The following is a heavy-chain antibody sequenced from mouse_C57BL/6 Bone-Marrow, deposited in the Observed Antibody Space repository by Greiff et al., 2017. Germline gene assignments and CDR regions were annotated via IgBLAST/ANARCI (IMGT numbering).Heavy chain of an antibody. CDR3: SRQVTTVLATKYFDV. V-gene: IGHV5-9*01. J-gene: IGHJ1*03. CDR2: ISGGGGNT. CDR1: GFTFSSYT. D-gene: IGHD1-1*01. Sequence: EVKLVESGGGLVKPGGSLKLSCAASGFTFSSYTMSWVRQTPEKRLQWVAAISGGGGNTYYPDSVKGRFTISRDNDKNILYLQMSSLRSEDTALYYCSRQVTTVLATKYFDVWGTGAPVTVSS.